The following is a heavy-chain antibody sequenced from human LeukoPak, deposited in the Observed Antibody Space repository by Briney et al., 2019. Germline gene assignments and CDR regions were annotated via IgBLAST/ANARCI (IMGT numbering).Heavy chain of an antibody. CDR2: IYYSGST. CDR3: ARAPVATPSEFDY. Sequence: SETLSLTCTVSGGSISSSSYYWGWIRQPPGKGLEWIGSIYYSGSTYYNLSLKSRVTISVDTSKNQFSLKLSSVTAADTAVYYCARAPVATPSEFDYWGQGTLVTVSS. V-gene: IGHV4-39*01. J-gene: IGHJ4*02. CDR1: GGSISSSSYY. D-gene: IGHD5-12*01.